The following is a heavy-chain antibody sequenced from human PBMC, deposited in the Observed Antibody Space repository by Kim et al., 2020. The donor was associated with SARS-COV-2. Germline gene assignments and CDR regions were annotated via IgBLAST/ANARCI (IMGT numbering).Heavy chain of an antibody. Sequence: SETLSLTCAVYGGSFSGYYWSWIRQPPGKGLEWIGEINHSGSTNYNPSLKSRVTISVDTSKNQFSLKLSSVTAADTAVYYCARGLGGSFYYYYYGMDVWG. CDR2: INHSGST. CDR3: ARGLGGSFYYYYYGMDV. CDR1: GGSFSGYY. D-gene: IGHD3-10*01. V-gene: IGHV4-34*01. J-gene: IGHJ6*01.